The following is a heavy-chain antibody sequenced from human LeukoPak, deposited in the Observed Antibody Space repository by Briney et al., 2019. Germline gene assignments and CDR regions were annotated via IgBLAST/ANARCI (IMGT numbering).Heavy chain of an antibody. CDR2: IYYSGST. CDR1: GDSISNYY. V-gene: IGHV4-59*08. J-gene: IGHJ6*03. D-gene: IGHD3-3*01. CDR3: ARHYDLGYYYYMDV. Sequence: SETLSLTCTVSGDSISNYYWSWIRQPPGKGLEWIGHIYYSGSTNYNPSLKSRVTISVDTSKDQFSLKLSSVTAADTAVYYCARHYDLGYYYYMDVWGKGTTVTVSS.